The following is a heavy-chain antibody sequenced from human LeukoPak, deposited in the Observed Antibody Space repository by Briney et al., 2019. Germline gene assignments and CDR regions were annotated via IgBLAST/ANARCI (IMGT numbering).Heavy chain of an antibody. CDR2: INHSGST. V-gene: IGHV4-34*01. Sequence: PSETLSLTCAVYGGSFSGYYWSWIRQPPGKGLEWIGEINHSGSTNYNPSLKSRVTISVDTSKNQFSLKLSSVTAADTAVYYCARSYYYDSSLIWGQGTMVTVSS. CDR1: GGSFSGYY. J-gene: IGHJ3*02. D-gene: IGHD3-22*01. CDR3: ARSYYYDSSLI.